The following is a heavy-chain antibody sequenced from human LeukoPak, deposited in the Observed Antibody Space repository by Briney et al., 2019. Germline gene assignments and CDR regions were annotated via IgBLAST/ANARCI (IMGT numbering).Heavy chain of an antibody. CDR2: ISSSSSYI. J-gene: IGHJ6*02. V-gene: IGHV3-21*01. CDR1: GSTFSSYS. CDR3: ARGPGRGGEMDV. Sequence: GGSLRLSCAASGSTFSSYSMNWVRQAPGKGLEWVSSISSSSSYIYYADSVKGRFTISRDNAKNSLYLQMNSLRAEDTAVYYCARGPGRGGEMDVWGQGTTVTVSS. D-gene: IGHD2-21*01.